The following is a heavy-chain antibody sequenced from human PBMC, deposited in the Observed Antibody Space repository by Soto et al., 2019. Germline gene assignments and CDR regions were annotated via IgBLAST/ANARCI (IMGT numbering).Heavy chain of an antibody. D-gene: IGHD2-2*01. J-gene: IGHJ6*02. Sequence: EVQLVESGGGLVKPGGSLRLSCAASGFTFSNAWMNWVRQAPGKGLEWVGRIKSKTDGGTTDYAAPVKGRFTISRDDSKNTLYLQMNSLKTEDTAVYYCTTTPAAAVYYYYGMDVWGQGTTVTVSS. V-gene: IGHV3-15*07. CDR1: GFTFSNAW. CDR3: TTTPAAAVYYYYGMDV. CDR2: IKSKTDGGTT.